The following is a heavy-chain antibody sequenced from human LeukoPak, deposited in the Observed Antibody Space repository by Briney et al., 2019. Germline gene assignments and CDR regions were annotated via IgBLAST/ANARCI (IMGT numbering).Heavy chain of an antibody. D-gene: IGHD6-13*01. V-gene: IGHV3-23*01. CDR3: ARDPSKQXLVRAGFDP. CDR1: GFTFSSYA. Sequence: GGSLRLSCAASGFTFSSYAMSWVRQAPGKGLEWVSAISGSGGSTYYADSVKGRFTISRDNSKKPLYLQINSLRAEDTAVYYCARDPSKQXLVRAGFDPWGQGTLVTVS. CDR2: ISGSGGST. J-gene: IGHJ5*02.